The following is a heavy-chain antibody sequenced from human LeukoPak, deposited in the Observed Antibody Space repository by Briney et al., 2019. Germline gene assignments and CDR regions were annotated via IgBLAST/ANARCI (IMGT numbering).Heavy chain of an antibody. Sequence: PGESLRLSCAASGLPFSNYAMSWVRQAPGKGLEWVSLMTGSGDNTYYADSVKGRFTISRDNSKNTLYLQMDSLTAEDTAIYYCAIYSGTARSHDYWGQGTLVTVSA. CDR1: GLPFSNYA. CDR2: MTGSGDNT. J-gene: IGHJ4*02. CDR3: AIYSGTARSHDY. D-gene: IGHD5-12*01. V-gene: IGHV3-23*01.